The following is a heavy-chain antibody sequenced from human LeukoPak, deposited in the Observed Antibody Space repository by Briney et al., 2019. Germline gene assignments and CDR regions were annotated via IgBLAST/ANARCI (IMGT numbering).Heavy chain of an antibody. V-gene: IGHV1-58*01. CDR3: AADHDYSLSYDSYGPLDA. Sequence: ASVKVSCKASGFTFSSSAVQWVRQARGQRFEWIGWIGVGSGNTNYAERFQDRVTITRDMSTSTTYMELSSLRSEDTAVYYCAADHDYSLSYDSYGPLDAWGQGTLVTVSS. CDR1: GFTFSSSA. J-gene: IGHJ5*02. CDR2: IGVGSGNT. D-gene: IGHD4-11*01.